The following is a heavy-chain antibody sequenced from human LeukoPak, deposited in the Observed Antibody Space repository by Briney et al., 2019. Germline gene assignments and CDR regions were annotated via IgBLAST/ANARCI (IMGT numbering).Heavy chain of an antibody. D-gene: IGHD3-22*01. CDR1: GYTFTSYD. V-gene: IGHV1-8*03. Sequence: ASVKVSCKASGYTFTSYDINWVRQATGQGLEWMGWMNPNSGNTGYAQKFQGRVTITRNTSISTAYMELSSLRSEDTAVYYCARGYYHDSSGYYFVAFDYWGQGTLVTVSS. CDR2: MNPNSGNT. CDR3: ARGYYHDSSGYYFVAFDY. J-gene: IGHJ4*02.